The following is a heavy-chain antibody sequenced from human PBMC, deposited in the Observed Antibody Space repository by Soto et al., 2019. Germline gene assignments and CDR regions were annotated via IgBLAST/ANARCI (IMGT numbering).Heavy chain of an antibody. J-gene: IGHJ4*02. Sequence: SETLSLTCAISGDSVSNNGATWNWIRQSPSRGLEWLGRAYYRSRWIYDYAMSVKSRISINPDTSKNQVSLQLNSVTPADTAVYYCARDPLDFLSAFDYWGRGTLVTVSS. D-gene: IGHD1-1*01. V-gene: IGHV6-1*01. CDR3: ARDPLDFLSAFDY. CDR2: AYYRSRWIY. CDR1: GDSVSNNGAT.